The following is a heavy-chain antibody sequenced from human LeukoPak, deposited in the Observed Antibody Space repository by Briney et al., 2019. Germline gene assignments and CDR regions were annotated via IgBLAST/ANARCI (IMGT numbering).Heavy chain of an antibody. CDR3: VKERGYSSSSFDS. D-gene: IGHD6-6*01. CDR2: ISGSDGST. Sequence: GGSLRLSCVASGFTFSSYAMSWVRQAPGKGLEWVSAISGSDGSTYYADSVKGRFTLSRDNSKNTLYLQMNSLRVEDTAVYYCVKERGYSSSSFDSWGQGTLVTVSS. CDR1: GFTFSSYA. J-gene: IGHJ4*02. V-gene: IGHV3-23*01.